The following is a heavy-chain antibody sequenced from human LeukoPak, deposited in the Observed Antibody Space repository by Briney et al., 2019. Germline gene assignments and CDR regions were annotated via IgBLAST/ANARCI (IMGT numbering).Heavy chain of an antibody. D-gene: IGHD2-2*01. V-gene: IGHV4-34*01. J-gene: IGHJ3*02. CDR3: ARGACSSTSCYGLDI. CDR2: IDHSGST. Sequence: SETLSLTCAVYGGSFSGYYWSWIRQPPGKGLEWIGEIDHSGSTNYNPSLKSRVTISVDTSKYQFSLKLSSVTAADTAVYYCARGACSSTSCYGLDIWGQGTMVTVSS. CDR1: GGSFSGYY.